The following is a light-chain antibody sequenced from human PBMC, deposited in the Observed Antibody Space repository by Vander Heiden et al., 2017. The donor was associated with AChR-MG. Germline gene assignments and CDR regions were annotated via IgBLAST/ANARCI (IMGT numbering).Light chain of an antibody. J-gene: IGLJ3*02. CDR3: CAYAGSYTWV. V-gene: IGLV2-11*01. CDR2: DVN. CDR1: GSDVGACQY. Sequence: QSALTQLRSVSGSPGQSGTIACTRTGSDVGACQYVSLSPQHTGQAPKLMIYDVNKRPSGVPDRFSGSKSGNTASLTIAGLQAEDEADYYGCAYAGSYTWVFGGGTKLTVL.